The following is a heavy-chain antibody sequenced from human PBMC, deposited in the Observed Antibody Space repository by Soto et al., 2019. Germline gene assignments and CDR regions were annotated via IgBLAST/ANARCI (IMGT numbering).Heavy chain of an antibody. CDR1: GDSVTSGSYY. CDR2: IYSSGRT. J-gene: IGHJ4*02. Sequence: QVQLQESGPGLVEPSGTLSLTCSVSGDSVTSGSYYWTWIRQPPGKGLEWIGYIYSSGRTNYNPSLESRVSISLDTAKNQFSLNLRSVTAADAAVYYCARTNRRGQWAAWYWAQGTLVTVSS. CDR3: ARTNRRGQWAAWY. D-gene: IGHD2-15*01. V-gene: IGHV4-61*01.